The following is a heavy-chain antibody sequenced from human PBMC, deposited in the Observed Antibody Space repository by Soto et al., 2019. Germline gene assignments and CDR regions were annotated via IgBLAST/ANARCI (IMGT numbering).Heavy chain of an antibody. CDR3: ARDNAMVRGVIDY. CDR1: GFTFRNYA. V-gene: IGHV3-23*01. CDR2: ISGNGVDI. D-gene: IGHD3-10*01. J-gene: IGHJ4*02. Sequence: EVQLLESGGALVQPGGSLRLSCAASGFTFRNYAMSWVRQAPGKGLEWVSRISGNGVDINYADSVKGRFTISRDNSKNTLYLQMNSLRAEDTAVYYCARDNAMVRGVIDYWGQGTLVTVSS.